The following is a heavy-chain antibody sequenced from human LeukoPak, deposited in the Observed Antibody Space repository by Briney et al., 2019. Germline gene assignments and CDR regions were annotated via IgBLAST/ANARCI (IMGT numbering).Heavy chain of an antibody. Sequence: PGGSLRLSCTASGFTFGDYAMSWVRQAPGEGLEWVGFISRKPYGGTAAYAASVKGRLTISRDDSKSIAYLQMNSLKTEDTAVYYCSTADDYGVDFWGQGTLVTVSS. CDR2: ISRKPYGGTA. J-gene: IGHJ4*02. D-gene: IGHD4-17*01. V-gene: IGHV3-49*04. CDR1: GFTFGDYA. CDR3: STADDYGVDF.